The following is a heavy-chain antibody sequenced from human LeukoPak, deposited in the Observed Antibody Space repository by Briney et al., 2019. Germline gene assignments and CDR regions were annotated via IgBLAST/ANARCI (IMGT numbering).Heavy chain of an antibody. CDR1: GFTFSNYG. D-gene: IGHD3-10*01. Sequence: GGSLRLSCAASGFTFSNYGMNWVRQAPGKGLEWVSSINWNGDSIGYADSVKGRFTVSRDNAENSLYLHMHTLRAEDTAFYYCARVRNYGSGSPDYWGQGTLVTVSS. CDR3: ARVRNYGSGSPDY. J-gene: IGHJ4*02. CDR2: INWNGDSI. V-gene: IGHV3-20*04.